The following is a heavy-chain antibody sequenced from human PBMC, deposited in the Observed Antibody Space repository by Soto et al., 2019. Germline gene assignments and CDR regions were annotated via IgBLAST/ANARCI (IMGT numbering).Heavy chain of an antibody. CDR3: ARQSGMDV. D-gene: IGHD5-12*01. CDR2: IDPSDSYT. Sequence: GESLRLSCKGSGYSFTSYWISWVRQMPGKGLEWVGRIDPSDSYTNYSPSFQGQVIISADKSIRTAYLQWSSLKASDTAIYYCARQSGMDVWGQGTTVTVSS. V-gene: IGHV5-10-1*04. CDR1: GYSFTSYW. J-gene: IGHJ6*02.